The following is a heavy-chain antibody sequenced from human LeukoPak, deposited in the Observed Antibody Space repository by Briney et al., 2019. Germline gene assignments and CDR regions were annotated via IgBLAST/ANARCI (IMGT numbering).Heavy chain of an antibody. D-gene: IGHD3-22*01. CDR3: ATLGSSGYYVFDI. J-gene: IGHJ3*02. Sequence: GRSLRLSCAASGFTFSSYGMHWVRQAPGKGLEWVAVISYDGSNKYYADSVKGRFTISRDNSKNTLYLQMNSLRAEDTAVYYCATLGSSGYYVFDIWGQGTMVTVSS. V-gene: IGHV3-30*03. CDR2: ISYDGSNK. CDR1: GFTFSSYG.